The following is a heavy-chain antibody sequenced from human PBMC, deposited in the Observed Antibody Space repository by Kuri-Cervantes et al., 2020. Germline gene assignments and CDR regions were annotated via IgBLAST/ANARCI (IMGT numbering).Heavy chain of an antibody. D-gene: IGHD4-17*01. CDR2: IYTSGST. CDR3: ARGKKTYGDPPDYYGMDV. V-gene: IGHV4-4*07. CDR1: GGSISSCY. J-gene: IGHJ6*02. Sequence: ESLKISCTVSGGSISSCYWSWIRQPAGKGLEWIGRIYTSGSTNYNPSLKSRVTISVDTSKNQFSLKLSSVTAADTAVYYCARGKKTYGDPPDYYGMDVWGQGTTVTVSS.